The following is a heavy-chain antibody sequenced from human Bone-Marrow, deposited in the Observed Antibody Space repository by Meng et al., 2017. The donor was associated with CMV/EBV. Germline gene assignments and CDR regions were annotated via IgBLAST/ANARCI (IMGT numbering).Heavy chain of an antibody. J-gene: IGHJ4*02. CDR3: AKDKSPYSSSGIDY. Sequence: GESLKISCAASGFTFSSYSMNWVRQAPGKGLEWVSSISSSSTYIHYADSVKGRFTISRDNSKNTLYLQMNSLRAEDTAVYYCAKDKSPYSSSGIDYWGQGTLVTVSS. V-gene: IGHV3-21*01. D-gene: IGHD6-6*01. CDR1: GFTFSSYS. CDR2: ISSSSTYI.